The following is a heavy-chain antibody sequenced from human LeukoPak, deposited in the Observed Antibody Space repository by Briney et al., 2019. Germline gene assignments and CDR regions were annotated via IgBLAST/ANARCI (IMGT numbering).Heavy chain of an antibody. J-gene: IGHJ6*03. Sequence: ASVKVSCKASGYTFTSYGISWVRQAPGQGLEWMGWISAYNGNTNYAQKLQGRVTMTTDTSTSTAYMELGSLRSDDTAVYYCARDTSGMILGHYYYMDVWGKGTTVTVSS. CDR1: GYTFTSYG. CDR2: ISAYNGNT. D-gene: IGHD1-26*01. CDR3: ARDTSGMILGHYYYMDV. V-gene: IGHV1-18*01.